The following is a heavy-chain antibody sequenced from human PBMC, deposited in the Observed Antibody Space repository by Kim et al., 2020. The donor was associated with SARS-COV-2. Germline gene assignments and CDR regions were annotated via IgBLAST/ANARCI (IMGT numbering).Heavy chain of an antibody. CDR1: GFTFSSYG. CDR3: AREVLVSSSTETDFYYYYYGMDV. CDR2: IWYDGSNK. J-gene: IGHJ6*02. D-gene: IGHD6-6*01. Sequence: GGSLRLSCAASGFTFSSYGMHWVRQAPGKGLEWVAVIWYDGSNKYYADSVKGRFTISRDNSKNTLYLQMNSLRAEDTAVYYCAREVLVSSSTETDFYYYYYGMDVWGQGTTVTVSS. V-gene: IGHV3-33*08.